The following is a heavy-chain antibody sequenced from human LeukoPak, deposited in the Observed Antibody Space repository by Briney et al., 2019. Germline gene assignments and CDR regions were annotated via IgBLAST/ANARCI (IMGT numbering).Heavy chain of an antibody. CDR2: IKQDGSEK. V-gene: IGHV3-7*03. Sequence: GGSLRLSCAASGFTFNSYWMSWVRQAPGKGLEWVANIKQDGSEKYYVDSVKGRFTISRDNAKNSLYLQMNSLRAEDTAVYYCAKSRVTTLYYFDYWGQGTLVTVSS. CDR3: AKSRVTTLYYFDY. CDR1: GFTFNSYW. J-gene: IGHJ4*02. D-gene: IGHD4-17*01.